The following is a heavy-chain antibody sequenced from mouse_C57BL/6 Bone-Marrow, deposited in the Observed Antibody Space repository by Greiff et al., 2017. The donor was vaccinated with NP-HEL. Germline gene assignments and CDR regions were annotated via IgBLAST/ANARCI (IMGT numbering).Heavy chain of an antibody. V-gene: IGHV1-9*01. Sequence: QVQLQQSGAELMKPGASVKLSCKATGYTFTGYWIEWVKQRPGHGLEWIGEILPGSGSTNYNEKFKGKAPLTADTSSTTAYMQLSSLTTEDSAIYYCAGGDGSTFYYIDYWGQGTTLTVAS. CDR1: GYTFTGYW. D-gene: IGHD1-1*01. CDR2: ILPGSGST. J-gene: IGHJ2*01. CDR3: AGGDGSTFYYIDY.